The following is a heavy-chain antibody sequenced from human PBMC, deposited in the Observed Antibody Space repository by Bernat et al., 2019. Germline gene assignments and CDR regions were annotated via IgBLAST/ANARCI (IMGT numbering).Heavy chain of an antibody. J-gene: IGHJ6*02. D-gene: IGHD5-18*01. CDR1: GFTSSSYA. Sequence: QVHLGEPGGGLFHLGRSLRLSFAASGFTSSSYARHWARKAPGKGLEWVAVISYDGSNKYYADSVKGRFTISRDNSKNTLYLQMNSLRAEDTAVYYCAKDLGTDYYYGMDVWGQGTTVTVSS. CDR3: AKDLGTDYYYGMDV. CDR2: ISYDGSNK. V-gene: IGHV3-30*18.